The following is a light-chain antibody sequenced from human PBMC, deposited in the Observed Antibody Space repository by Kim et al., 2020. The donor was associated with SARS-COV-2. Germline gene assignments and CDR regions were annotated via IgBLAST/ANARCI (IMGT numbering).Light chain of an antibody. CDR3: QQYGYQIWT. CDR2: GAS. Sequence: PGERATLSCRATHSISDNYLAWYQQKPGQAPRLLIYGASTRATGVPDRFSGSGSGTDFTLTISRLEPEDVAVYHCQQYGYQIWTFGQGTKVE. CDR1: HSISDNY. J-gene: IGKJ1*01. V-gene: IGKV3-20*01.